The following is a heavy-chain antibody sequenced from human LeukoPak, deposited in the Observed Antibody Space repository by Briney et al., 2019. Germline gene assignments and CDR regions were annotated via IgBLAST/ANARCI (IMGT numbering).Heavy chain of an antibody. J-gene: IGHJ4*02. Sequence: PGGSLRLSCAASGFTFSSYWMHWVRQAPGKGLVWVSRINSDGSSTSYADSVKGRFTISRDNAKNTLYLQMNSLRAEDTAVYYCARGYYYDSSGYYAYLDYWGQGTLVSVSS. CDR2: INSDGSST. V-gene: IGHV3-74*01. CDR3: ARGYYYDSSGYYAYLDY. D-gene: IGHD3-22*01. CDR1: GFTFSSYW.